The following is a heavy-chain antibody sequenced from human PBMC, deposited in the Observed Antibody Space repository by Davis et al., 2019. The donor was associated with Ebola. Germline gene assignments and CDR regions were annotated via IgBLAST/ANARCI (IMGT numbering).Heavy chain of an antibody. CDR1: GFTFSDYY. CDR2: ISSSGSTI. D-gene: IGHD6-19*01. V-gene: IGHV3-11*01. J-gene: IGHJ4*02. Sequence: GESLKISCAASGFTFSDYYMSWIRQAPGKGLEWVSYISSSGSTIYYADSVKGRFTISRDNAKNSLYLQMNSLRAEDTAVYYCARALDPGIAVSCYWGQGTLVTVSS. CDR3: ARALDPGIAVSCY.